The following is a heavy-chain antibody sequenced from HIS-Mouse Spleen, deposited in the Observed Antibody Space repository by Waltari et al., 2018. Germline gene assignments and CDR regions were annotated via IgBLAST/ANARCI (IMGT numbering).Heavy chain of an antibody. V-gene: IGHV4-39*07. D-gene: IGHD6-13*01. CDR2: TCYSGGT. CDR3: AREIPYSSSWYDWYFDL. Sequence: QLQLQESGPGLVKPSETLSLTCTVSGGSISSSSYYWGWIRQPPGKGLGWIGSTCYSGGTYYNPTLKSRVTISVDTSKNQFSLKLSSVTAADTAVYYCAREIPYSSSWYDWYFDLWGRGTLVTVSS. CDR1: GGSISSSSYY. J-gene: IGHJ2*01.